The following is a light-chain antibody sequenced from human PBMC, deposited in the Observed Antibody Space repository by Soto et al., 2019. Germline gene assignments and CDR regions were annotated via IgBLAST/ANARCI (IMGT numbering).Light chain of an antibody. CDR3: QQYNSYSSGT. Sequence: DIQMTQSPSTLSASVGDRVTITCRASQSIDSWLAWYQQKPGKAPNLLIYKATSLESGVPSRFSGSGSGTEFTLTISSLQPDDFATYYCQQYNSYSSGTFGQGTKGDIK. V-gene: IGKV1-5*03. CDR1: QSIDSW. CDR2: KAT. J-gene: IGKJ1*01.